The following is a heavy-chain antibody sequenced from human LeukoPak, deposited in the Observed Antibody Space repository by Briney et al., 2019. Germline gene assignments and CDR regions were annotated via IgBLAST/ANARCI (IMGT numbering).Heavy chain of an antibody. CDR1: GFTFSSYA. J-gene: IGHJ4*02. D-gene: IGHD6-19*01. Sequence: PGGSLRLSCAASGFTFSSYAMSWVRQAPGKGLEWVSAISGSGGSTYYADSVKGRFTISRDNSKNTLYLQMNSLRAEDTAVYYCAKSGKQWLAPGHYFDYWGQGTLVTVSS. V-gene: IGHV3-23*01. CDR3: AKSGKQWLAPGHYFDY. CDR2: ISGSGGST.